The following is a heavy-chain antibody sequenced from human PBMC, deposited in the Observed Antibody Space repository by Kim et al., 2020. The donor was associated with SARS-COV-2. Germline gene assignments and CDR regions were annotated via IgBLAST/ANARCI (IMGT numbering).Heavy chain of an antibody. Sequence: GRFTIARDKSQNSLYLQMNGLRAEDTAVYYCARVGYYDSSGYSAQYYFDYWGQGTLVTVSS. D-gene: IGHD3-22*01. CDR3: ARVGYYDSSGYSAQYYFDY. J-gene: IGHJ4*02. V-gene: IGHV3-11*06.